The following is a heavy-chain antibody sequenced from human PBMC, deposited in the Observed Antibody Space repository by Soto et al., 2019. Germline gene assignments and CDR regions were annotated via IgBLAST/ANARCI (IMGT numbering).Heavy chain of an antibody. J-gene: IGHJ3*02. CDR3: ARSRYCSGGSCYKDEGAFDI. Sequence: QVQLVESGGGVVQPGRSLRLSCAASGFTFSSYGMHWVRQAPGKGLEWVAVIWYDGSNKYYADSVKGRFTISRDNSKNTLYLHMNSLRAEDTAVYYCARSRYCSGGSCYKDEGAFDIWGQGTMVTVSS. CDR1: GFTFSSYG. D-gene: IGHD2-15*01. CDR2: IWYDGSNK. V-gene: IGHV3-33*01.